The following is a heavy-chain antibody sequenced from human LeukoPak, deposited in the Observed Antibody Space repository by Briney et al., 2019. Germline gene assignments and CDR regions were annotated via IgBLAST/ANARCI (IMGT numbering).Heavy chain of an antibody. D-gene: IGHD3-3*01. J-gene: IGHJ4*02. V-gene: IGHV3-7*01. Sequence: PGGSLRLSCAASGFTFSVHWMSWVRQAPGKGLEWVANIKPDGSEKNYVDSVKGRFTISIDNAKNSLYLQMNSLRVEDTAVCWCARELSWSGRDYWGQGTLVTVSS. CDR2: IKPDGSEK. CDR3: ARELSWSGRDY. CDR1: GFTFSVHW.